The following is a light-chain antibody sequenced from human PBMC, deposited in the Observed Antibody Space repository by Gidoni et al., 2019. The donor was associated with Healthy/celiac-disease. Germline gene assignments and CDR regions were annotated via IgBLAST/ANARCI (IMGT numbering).Light chain of an antibody. CDR2: GAS. J-gene: IGKJ4*01. Sequence: EIVMTQSPATLSVSPGERATLSCRASQSVSSNLAWYQQKPGQAPRLRIYGASTRATGIPARCRGSGSGTEFTLTISSLQSEDFAVYDCQKYNNGPPLTFGGGTKVEIK. V-gene: IGKV3-15*01. CDR3: QKYNNGPPLT. CDR1: QSVSSN.